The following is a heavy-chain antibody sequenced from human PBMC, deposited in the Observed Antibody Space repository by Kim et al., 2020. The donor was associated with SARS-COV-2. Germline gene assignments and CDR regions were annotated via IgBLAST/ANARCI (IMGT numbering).Heavy chain of an antibody. V-gene: IGHV3-23*01. CDR2: ISGSGAPT. D-gene: IGHD3-3*01. Sequence: GGSLRLSCAASGFTFNNYAMSWVRQAPGKGLEWVSTISGSGAPTYYADSVKGRFTITRADSNNTLHVQMNSLRAEDTAAYYCSKASSRGVSLTYFDYW. CDR3: SKASSRGVSLTYFDY. CDR1: GFTFNNYA. J-gene: IGHJ4*01.